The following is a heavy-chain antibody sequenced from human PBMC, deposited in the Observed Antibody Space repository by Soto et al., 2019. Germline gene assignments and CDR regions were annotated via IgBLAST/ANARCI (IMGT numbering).Heavy chain of an antibody. D-gene: IGHD3-3*01. CDR1: GGSISSYY. V-gene: IGHV4-59*01. CDR2: IYYSGST. J-gene: IGHJ4*02. CDR3: AREGGYDFWSGYHPVDY. Sequence: SETLSLTCTVSGGSISSYYWSWIRQPPGKGLEWIGYIYYSGSTNYNPSLKSRVTISVDTSKNQFSLKLSSVTAADTAVYYCAREGGYDFWSGYHPVDYWGQGTLVTVSS.